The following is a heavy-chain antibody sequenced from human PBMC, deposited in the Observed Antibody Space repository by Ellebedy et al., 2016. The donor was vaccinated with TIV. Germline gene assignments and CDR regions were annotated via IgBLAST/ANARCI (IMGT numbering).Heavy chain of an antibody. V-gene: IGHV4-59*01. CDR3: AVCSSVAYFDY. CDR2: IYYSGST. Sequence: SETLSLTCSVSGGSIATYYWSWIRQTPGKGLEWIGYIYYSGSTNYNPSLKSRVTISIDTSKNQFSLELRSVTAADTAVYYCAVCSSVAYFDYWGQGTLVTVSS. CDR1: GGSIATYY. J-gene: IGHJ4*02. D-gene: IGHD6-19*01.